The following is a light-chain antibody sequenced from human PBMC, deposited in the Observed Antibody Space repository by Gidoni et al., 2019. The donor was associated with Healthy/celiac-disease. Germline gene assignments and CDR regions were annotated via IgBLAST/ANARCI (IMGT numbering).Light chain of an antibody. J-gene: IGKJ2*04. CDR2: AAS. CDR3: QKYNSAPRS. Sequence: DIQMTQSPSSLSASVGDRVTITCRASQVISNYLAWYQQKPGKVPKLLIYAASTLQSGVPSRFSGSGSGTDFTLTISSLQPEDVATYYCQKYNSAPRSFXQXTKLEIK. V-gene: IGKV1-27*01. CDR1: QVISNY.